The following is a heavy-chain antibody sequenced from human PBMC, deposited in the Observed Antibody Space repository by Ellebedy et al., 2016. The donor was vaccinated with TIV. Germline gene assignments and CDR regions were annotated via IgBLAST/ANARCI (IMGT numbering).Heavy chain of an antibody. CDR2: IYHSGST. CDR1: GGSISSYY. Sequence: MPGGSLRLSCTVSGGSISSYYWSWIRQPPGKGLEWIGEIYHSGSTNYNPSLKSRVTISVDKSKNQFSLKLSSVTAADTAVYYCARGRYSSSWSHYFDYWGQGTLVTVSS. CDR3: ARGRYSSSWSHYFDY. V-gene: IGHV4-59*12. J-gene: IGHJ4*02. D-gene: IGHD6-13*01.